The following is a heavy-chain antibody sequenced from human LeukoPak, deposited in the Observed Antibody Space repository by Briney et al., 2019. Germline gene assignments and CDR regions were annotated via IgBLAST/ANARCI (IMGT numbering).Heavy chain of an antibody. CDR3: ARGGEQWLETSFDY. CDR2: INTNTGDP. V-gene: IGHV7-4-1*02. D-gene: IGHD6-19*01. CDR1: GYTFTSYA. Sequence: ASVKVSCKASGYTFTSYAMSWVRQAPGQGLEWMGWINTNTGDPTYAQGFTGRSVFSLDTSVSTAYLQISSLKAEDTAVYYCARGGEQWLETSFDYWGQGTLVTVSS. J-gene: IGHJ4*02.